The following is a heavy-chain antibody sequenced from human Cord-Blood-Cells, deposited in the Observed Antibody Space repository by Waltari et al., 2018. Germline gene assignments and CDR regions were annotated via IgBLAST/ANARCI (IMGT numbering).Heavy chain of an antibody. J-gene: IGHJ4*02. CDR1: GFTFRSYG. CDR2: IWYDGSNK. Sequence: QVQLVESGGGVVQPGRSLRLSCAASGFTFRSYGMPWVRKAPGKGLEWVAVIWYDGSNKYYADSVKGRFTISRDNSKNTLYLQMNSLRAEDTAVYYCARAGSHSSSWFDYWGQGTLVTVSS. CDR3: ARAGSHSSSWFDY. V-gene: IGHV3-33*01. D-gene: IGHD6-13*01.